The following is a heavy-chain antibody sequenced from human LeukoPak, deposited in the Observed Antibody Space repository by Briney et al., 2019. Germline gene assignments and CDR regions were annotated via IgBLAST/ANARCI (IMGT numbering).Heavy chain of an antibody. D-gene: IGHD3-22*01. Sequence: PGGSLRLSCAASGFTFSSYWMHWVRQAPGKGLVWVSRINGDGSSTNYADSVKGRFTISRDNVKNTLYLQMNSLRAEDTAVYYCARDDYYDSSGSHDYWGQGTLVTVSS. CDR2: INGDGSST. J-gene: IGHJ4*02. CDR1: GFTFSSYW. V-gene: IGHV3-74*01. CDR3: ARDDYYDSSGSHDY.